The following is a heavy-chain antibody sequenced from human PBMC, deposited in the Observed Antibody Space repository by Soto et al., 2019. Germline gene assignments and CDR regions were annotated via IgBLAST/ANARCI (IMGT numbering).Heavy chain of an antibody. J-gene: IGHJ3*02. Sequence: EVQLLESGGGLVQPGESLRLSCAFSGFIFGNYMMTWVRQAPGKGLEWVSTIRDGGESTYYADSVKGRFTISSDNSKNTFYLQMDSLGVEDTAVYYCAPHVHCSGGSCHYDAFDIRGQGTMVTVSS. CDR3: APHVHCSGGSCHYDAFDI. V-gene: IGHV3-23*01. CDR2: IRDGGEST. D-gene: IGHD2-15*01. CDR1: GFIFGNYM.